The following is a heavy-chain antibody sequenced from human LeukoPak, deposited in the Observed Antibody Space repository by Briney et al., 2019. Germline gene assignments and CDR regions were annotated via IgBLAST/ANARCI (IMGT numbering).Heavy chain of an antibody. V-gene: IGHV3-7*01. J-gene: IGHJ4*02. Sequence: GGSLRLSCAASGFTFNTYWMTWVRQAPGKGLEWVANIKHDGSEKNYADSVKGRFTISRDNAKNSLYLQMNSLRAEDTAVYYCARGPSGYHNTGGQGTLVTASS. CDR1: GFTFNTYW. CDR3: ARGPSGYHNT. CDR2: IKHDGSEK. D-gene: IGHD5-12*01.